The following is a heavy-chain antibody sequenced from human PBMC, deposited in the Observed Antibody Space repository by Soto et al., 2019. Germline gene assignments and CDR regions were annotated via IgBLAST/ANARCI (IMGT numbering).Heavy chain of an antibody. J-gene: IGHJ6*02. CDR2: IYDSGSTS. CDR3: VSSAFGESLSPPNYNYCYALDV. CDR1: GASVTSSRYY. V-gene: IGHV4-39*01. Sequence: PSETLSLTCTVSGASVTSSRYYWGWVRQPPGKGLEWIGNIYDSGSTSYYNPSLKSRVTMSVDPSKSRFSLNLGSVTAADTALYFCVSSAFGESLSPPNYNYCYALDVWGQGTAVTVSS. D-gene: IGHD3-10*01.